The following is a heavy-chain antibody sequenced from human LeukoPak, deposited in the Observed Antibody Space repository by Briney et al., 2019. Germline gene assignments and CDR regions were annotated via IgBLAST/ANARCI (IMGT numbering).Heavy chain of an antibody. D-gene: IGHD1-20*01. CDR3: ALCRYNWNYVGY. Sequence: GGSLRLSCAASGFTFSSYAMSWVRQAPGKGLEWVSAISGSGGSTYYADSVKGRFTISRDNSKNTLYLQMSSLRAEDTAVYYCALCRYNWNYVGYWGQGTLVTVSS. CDR1: GFTFSSYA. CDR2: ISGSGGST. J-gene: IGHJ4*02. V-gene: IGHV3-23*01.